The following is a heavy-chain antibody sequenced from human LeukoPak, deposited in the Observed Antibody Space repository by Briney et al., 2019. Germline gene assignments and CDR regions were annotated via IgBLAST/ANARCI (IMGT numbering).Heavy chain of an antibody. CDR1: GYTFIGYY. Sequence: GASVKVSCKTSGYTFIGYYMHWVRQAPGQGLEWMGWINPKNGGANYAPRFQGRVTMTMDRSISTVYMELTGLTSDDTAVYYCARASFWESPINWFDPWGQGTLVTVSS. V-gene: IGHV1-2*07. CDR3: ARASFWESPINWFDP. D-gene: IGHD3-16*01. J-gene: IGHJ5*02. CDR2: INPKNGGA.